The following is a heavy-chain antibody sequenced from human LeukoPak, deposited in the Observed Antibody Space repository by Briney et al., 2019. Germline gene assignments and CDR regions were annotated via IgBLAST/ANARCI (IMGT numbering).Heavy chain of an antibody. V-gene: IGHV4-34*01. CDR2: INHSGTT. D-gene: IGHD6-13*01. CDR1: GFTFNNAW. Sequence: PGGSLRLSCVAYGFTFNNAWMSWVRQAPGKGLERIGDINHSGTTNYNPSLKSRLTMSVDTSQNNFSLRLTSVTAADTAVYYCARLLRYLAAAGAPTMEPPSHFDFWGPGTLVTVSS. J-gene: IGHJ4*02. CDR3: ARLLRYLAAAGAPTMEPPSHFDF.